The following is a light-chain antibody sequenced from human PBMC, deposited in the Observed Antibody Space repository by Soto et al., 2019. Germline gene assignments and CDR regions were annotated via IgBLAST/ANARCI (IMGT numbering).Light chain of an antibody. CDR2: KAS. CDR3: QHYTSYSEA. CDR1: QTISSW. J-gene: IGKJ1*01. V-gene: IGKV1-5*03. Sequence: DIQMTQSPSTLSGSVGDRVTITCRASQTISSWLAWYQQKPGKAPKLLIYKASTLKSGVPSRFSGSGSGTEFTLTISGLQPDDFATYYCQHYTSYSEAFGQGTKVELK.